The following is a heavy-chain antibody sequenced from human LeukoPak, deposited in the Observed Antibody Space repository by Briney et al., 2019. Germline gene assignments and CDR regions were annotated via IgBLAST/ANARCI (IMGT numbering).Heavy chain of an antibody. Sequence: ASVMVSCKVSGYTLTELSMHWVRQAPGKGLEGMGGFDPEDGETIYAQKFQGRVTMTEDTSTDTAYMEMSSLRSEDTAVYYCATVSLLREYYYGMDVWGKGTTVTVSS. CDR3: ATVSLLREYYYGMDV. D-gene: IGHD2-15*01. J-gene: IGHJ6*04. V-gene: IGHV1-24*01. CDR2: FDPEDGET. CDR1: GYTLTELS.